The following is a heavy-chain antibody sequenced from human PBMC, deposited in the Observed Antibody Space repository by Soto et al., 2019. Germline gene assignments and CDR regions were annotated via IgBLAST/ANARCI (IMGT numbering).Heavy chain of an antibody. V-gene: IGHV1-69*08. J-gene: IGHJ5*02. CDR3: ARDYCSSTSCYATPQLVPYFDP. CDR1: GGTFSSYT. Sequence: QVQLVQSGAEVKKPGSSVKVSCKASGGTFSSYTISWVRQAPGQGLEWMGRIIPILGIANYAQKFQGRVTITADKSTSKAYMELSSLRSEDTAVYYCARDYCSSTSCYATPQLVPYFDPWGQGTLVTVSS. CDR2: IIPILGIA. D-gene: IGHD2-2*01.